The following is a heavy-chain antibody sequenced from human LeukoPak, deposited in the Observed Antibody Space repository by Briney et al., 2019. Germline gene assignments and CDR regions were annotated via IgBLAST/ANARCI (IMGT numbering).Heavy chain of an antibody. CDR2: IYYSGST. Sequence: PSETLSLTCDVYRGSINSGGYYWSWIRQPPGGGLEWIGYIYYSGSTYYNPSLESRVTISVDRSKNQFSLNLSSVTAADTAVYYCVRELPLVLPRDHYTYMDVWGKGTTVTVSS. CDR1: RGSINSGGYY. CDR3: VRELPLVLPRDHYTYMDV. D-gene: IGHD2-15*01. J-gene: IGHJ6*03. V-gene: IGHV4-30-2*01.